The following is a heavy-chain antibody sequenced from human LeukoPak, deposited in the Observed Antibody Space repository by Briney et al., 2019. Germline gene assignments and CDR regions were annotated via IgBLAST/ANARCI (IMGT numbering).Heavy chain of an antibody. CDR3: AELGITMIGGV. CDR2: ISSSGSTI. D-gene: IGHD3-10*02. Sequence: GGSLRLSCAASGFTFSSCEMNWVRQAPGKGLEWVSYISSSGSTIYYADSVKGRFTISRDNAKNSLYLQMNSLRAEDTAVYYCAELGITMIGGVWGKGTTVTISS. CDR1: GFTFSSCE. V-gene: IGHV3-48*03. J-gene: IGHJ6*04.